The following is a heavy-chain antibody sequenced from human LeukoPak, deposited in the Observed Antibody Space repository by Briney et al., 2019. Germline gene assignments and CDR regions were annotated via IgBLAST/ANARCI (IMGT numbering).Heavy chain of an antibody. V-gene: IGHV4-34*01. CDR2: INHSGST. CDR3: ARRDYSSGPGPYYYYMDV. D-gene: IGHD6-19*01. J-gene: IGHJ6*03. Sequence: SETLSLTCAVYGGSFSGYYWSWIRQPPGKGLEWIGEINHSGSTNYNPSLKSRVTISVDTSKNQFSLKLSSVTAADTAVYYCARRDYSSGPGPYYYYMDVWGKGTTVTISS. CDR1: GGSFSGYY.